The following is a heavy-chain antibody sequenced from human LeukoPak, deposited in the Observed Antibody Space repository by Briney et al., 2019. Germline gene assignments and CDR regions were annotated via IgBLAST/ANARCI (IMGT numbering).Heavy chain of an antibody. J-gene: IGHJ4*02. Sequence: GASVKVSCKASGYTFTSYGISWVRQAPGQGLEWMGWINTNTGNPTYAQGFTGRFVFSLDTSVSTAYLQISSLKAEDTAVYYCAGDSTYYDYVWGSYRYTGLEGNFDYWGQGTLVTVSS. CDR2: INTNTGNP. V-gene: IGHV7-4-1*02. D-gene: IGHD3-16*02. CDR3: AGDSTYYDYVWGSYRYTGLEGNFDY. CDR1: GYTFTSYG.